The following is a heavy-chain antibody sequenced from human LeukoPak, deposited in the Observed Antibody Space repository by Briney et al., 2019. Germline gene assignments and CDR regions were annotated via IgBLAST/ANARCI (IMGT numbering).Heavy chain of an antibody. Sequence: GRSLRLSCAASGFTFSSYAMNWVRQAPGKGLEWVSYISSSGSTIYYADSVKGRFTISRDNAKNSLYLQMNSLRAEDTAVYYCAELGITMIGGVWGKGTTVTISS. D-gene: IGHD3-10*02. CDR3: AELGITMIGGV. V-gene: IGHV3-48*03. CDR2: ISSSGSTI. CDR1: GFTFSSYA. J-gene: IGHJ6*04.